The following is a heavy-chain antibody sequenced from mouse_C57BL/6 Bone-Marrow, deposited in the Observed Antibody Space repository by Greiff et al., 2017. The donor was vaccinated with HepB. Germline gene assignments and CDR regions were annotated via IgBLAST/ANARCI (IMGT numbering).Heavy chain of an antibody. CDR1: GYTFTDHT. Sequence: VQLQQSDAELVKPGASVKISCKVSGYTFTDHTIHWMKQRPEQGLEWIGYIYPRDGSTKYNEKFKGKATLTADKSSSTAYMQLNSLTSEDSAVYFCAREGYYYGSSLYYFDYWGQGTTLTVSS. D-gene: IGHD1-1*01. CDR3: AREGYYYGSSLYYFDY. CDR2: IYPRDGST. V-gene: IGHV1-78*01. J-gene: IGHJ2*01.